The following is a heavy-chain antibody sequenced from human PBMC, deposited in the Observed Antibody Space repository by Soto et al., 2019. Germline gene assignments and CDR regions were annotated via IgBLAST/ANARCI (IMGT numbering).Heavy chain of an antibody. CDR1: GGSISSYY. V-gene: IGHV4-59*01. CDR2: IYYSGST. CDR3: ACSNIGTGTHDAFDI. D-gene: IGHD3-10*01. J-gene: IGHJ3*02. Sequence: SETLSLTCTVSGGSISSYYWSWIRQPPGKGLEWIGYIYYSGSTNYNPSLKSRVTISVDTSKNQFSLKLSSVTAADTAVYYCACSNIGTGTHDAFDIWGQGTMVTVSS.